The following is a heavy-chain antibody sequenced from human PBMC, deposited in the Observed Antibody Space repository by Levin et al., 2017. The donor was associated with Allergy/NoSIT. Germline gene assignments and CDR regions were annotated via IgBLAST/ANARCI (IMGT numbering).Heavy chain of an antibody. CDR2: INHSGST. CDR1: GGSFSGYY. V-gene: IGHV4-34*01. J-gene: IGHJ4*02. CDR3: ARFVSKRYGGSRARPGFDY. Sequence: SCAVYGGSFSGYYWSWIRQPPGKGLEWIGEINHSGSTNYNPSLKSRVTISVDTSKNQFSLKLSSVTAADTAVYYCARFVSKRYGGSRARPGFDYWGQGTLVTVSS. D-gene: IGHD4-23*01.